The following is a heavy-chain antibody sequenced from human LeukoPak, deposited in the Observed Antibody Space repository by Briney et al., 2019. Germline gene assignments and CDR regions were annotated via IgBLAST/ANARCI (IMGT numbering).Heavy chain of an antibody. V-gene: IGHV4-59*01. CDR2: IYYSGST. CDR3: ARGDQWLVSYFDS. CDR1: GGSISSYY. D-gene: IGHD6-19*01. J-gene: IGHJ4*02. Sequence: SETLSLTCTVSGGSISSYYWSWIRQPPGKGLEWIGYIYYSGSTNYNPSLKSRVTISVDTSKNQFSLKLSSVTAADTAVYYCARGDQWLVSYFDSWGQGTLLTVSS.